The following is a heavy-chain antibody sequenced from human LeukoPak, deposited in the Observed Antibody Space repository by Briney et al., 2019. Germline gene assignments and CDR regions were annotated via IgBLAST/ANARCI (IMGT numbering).Heavy chain of an antibody. CDR2: IYTSGST. CDR3: ARWLAAAGTRYYYYYMDV. CDR1: GAFISSGTYY. Sequence: NPSETLSLTCTVSGAFISSGTYYWSWIRQPAGKGLEWIGRIYTSGSTNYNPSLKSRVTMSVDTSKNQFSLKLSSVTAADTAVYYCARWLAAAGTRYYYYYMDVWGKGTTVTVSS. J-gene: IGHJ6*03. D-gene: IGHD6-13*01. V-gene: IGHV4-61*02.